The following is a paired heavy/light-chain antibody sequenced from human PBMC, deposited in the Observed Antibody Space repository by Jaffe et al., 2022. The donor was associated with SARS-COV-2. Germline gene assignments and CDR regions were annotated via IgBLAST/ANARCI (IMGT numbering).Light chain of an antibody. CDR1: QSVSSSY. CDR3: QQYGRIPYT. CDR2: DAS. V-gene: IGKV3-20*01. J-gene: IGKJ2*01. Sequence: EIVLTQTPGTLSLSPGERATLSCRASQSVSSSYLAWYQQKPGQAPRLLIYDASNRATGIPDRFSGSGSGTEFSLTIRRLEPEDSAMYFCQQYGRIPYTFGQGAKLEIK.
Heavy chain of an antibody. CDR2: IRTQTDGGTT. CDR1: GFTFSDAW. J-gene: IGHJ4*02. V-gene: IGHV3-15*01. CDR3: TTDALFMVYPGFFDY. D-gene: IGHD2-8*01. Sequence: EVQLVESGGGLVKPGGSLRLSCAASGFTFSDAWMNWVRQAPGKGLEWVGRIRTQTDGGTTDYAAPVTDRFTISRDDSKNTLYLQMNSLKTEDTAVYYCTTDALFMVYPGFFDYWGQGTLVTVSS.